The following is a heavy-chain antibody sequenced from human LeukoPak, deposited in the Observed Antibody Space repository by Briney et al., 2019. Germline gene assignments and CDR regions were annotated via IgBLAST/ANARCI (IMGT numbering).Heavy chain of an antibody. Sequence: PGGSLRLSCAASGFTFSNFAMSWVRQAPGKGLEWVSAISGSGGNTYYADSVKGRFTISRDNSKNSLYLQMSSLRGEDSAIYYCAKVSSHPGYPEDYWGQGTLVTVSS. J-gene: IGHJ4*02. D-gene: IGHD1-14*01. V-gene: IGHV3-23*01. CDR3: AKVSSHPGYPEDY. CDR1: GFTFSNFA. CDR2: ISGSGGNT.